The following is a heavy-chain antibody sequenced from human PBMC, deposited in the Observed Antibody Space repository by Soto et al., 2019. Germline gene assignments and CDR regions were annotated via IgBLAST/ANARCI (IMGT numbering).Heavy chain of an antibody. CDR2: IYYSGST. V-gene: IGHV4-59*08. J-gene: IGHJ4*02. Sequence: SETMSLTCSVSGGSISSYDWSWIRQHPGKGLEWIGYIYYSGSTNYNPSLKSRVTISVDTSKNQFSLKLSSVTAADTAVYYCARHTRAPIAAAGTWFDYWGQGTLVTVSS. CDR3: ARHTRAPIAAAGTWFDY. D-gene: IGHD6-13*01. CDR1: GGSISSYD.